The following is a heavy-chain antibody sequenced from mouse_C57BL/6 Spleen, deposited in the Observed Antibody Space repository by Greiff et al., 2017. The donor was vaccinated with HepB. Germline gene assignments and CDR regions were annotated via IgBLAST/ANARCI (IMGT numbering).Heavy chain of an antibody. CDR2: ISYDGSN. J-gene: IGHJ1*03. V-gene: IGHV3-6*01. CDR1: GYSITSGYY. Sequence: EVQLVESGPGLVKPSQSLSLTCSVTGYSITSGYYWNWIRQFPGNKLEWMGYISYDGSNNYNPSLKNRISITRDTSKNQFFLKLNSVTTEDTATYYCARDGTGTGYFDVWGTGTTVTVSS. CDR3: ARDGTGTGYFDV. D-gene: IGHD4-1*01.